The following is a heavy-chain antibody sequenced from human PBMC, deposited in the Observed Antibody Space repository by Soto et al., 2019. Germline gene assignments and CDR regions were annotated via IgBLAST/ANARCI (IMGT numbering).Heavy chain of an antibody. D-gene: IGHD3-10*02. V-gene: IGHV6-1*01. CDR2: TYYRSKWIH. CDR3: APLSVSLCGPYGIHV. J-gene: IGHJ6*02. Sequence: PSQTLSLTCDISGDSVSSSSAAWNWIRQSPSRGLEWLGRTYYRSKWIHEYTVSMESRITINPDTSKNQFSLHIYSVTPEDTAVYYFAPLSVSLCGPYGIHVWGQGTTVTVSS. CDR1: GDSVSSSSAA.